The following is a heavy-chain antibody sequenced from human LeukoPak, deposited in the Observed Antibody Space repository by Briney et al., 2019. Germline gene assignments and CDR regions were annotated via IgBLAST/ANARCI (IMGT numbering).Heavy chain of an antibody. D-gene: IGHD3-22*01. CDR3: ARVRFYDTTGYSTSYYLDY. V-gene: IGHV4-59*01. J-gene: IGHJ4*02. Sequence: PSETLSLTCAVSGVPIIASYWSWIRQPPGKGLEWIGYTHYSGTGNYNPSLKSRVTISIDTSKNRFSLRPTSVTAADTAVYYCARVRFYDTTGYSTSYYLDYWGQGALVTVSS. CDR2: THYSGTG. CDR1: GVPIIASY.